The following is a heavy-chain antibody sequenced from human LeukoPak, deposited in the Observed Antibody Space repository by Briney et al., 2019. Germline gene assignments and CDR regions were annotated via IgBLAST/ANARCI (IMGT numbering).Heavy chain of an antibody. V-gene: IGHV1-2*02. CDR3: ARDPAPNYYDSSGYYYFDY. CDR2: INPNSGGT. Sequence: ASVKVSCKASGYTFTGYYMHWVRQAPGQGLEWMGWINPNSGGTNYAQKFQGRVTMTRDTSISTAYMELSRLRSDDTAVYCCARDPAPNYYDSSGYYYFDYWGQGTLVTVSS. D-gene: IGHD3-22*01. CDR1: GYTFTGYY. J-gene: IGHJ4*02.